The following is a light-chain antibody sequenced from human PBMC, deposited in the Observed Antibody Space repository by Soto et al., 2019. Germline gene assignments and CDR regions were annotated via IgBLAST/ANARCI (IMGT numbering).Light chain of an antibody. CDR1: TGAVTSGHY. V-gene: IGLV7-46*01. CDR2: DTT. J-gene: IGLJ2*01. CDR3: LLSYSGALVV. Sequence: QAVVTQEPSLTVSPGGTVTLTCGSSTGAVTSGHYPYWFQQKPGQAPRTLIYDTTNKHSWTPARFSGSLLGGKAALTLSGAQPEDEAEYHCLLSYSGALVVFGGGTKLTVL.